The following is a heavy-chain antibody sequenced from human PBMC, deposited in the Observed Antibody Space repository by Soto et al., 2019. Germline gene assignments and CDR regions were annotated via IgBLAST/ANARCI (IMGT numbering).Heavy chain of an antibody. CDR1: GYTFTNYD. Sequence: ASVKVSCKASGYTFTNYDINWVRQATGQGLEWMGWMNPNSGGTGYAQKFQDRVTMTRNTAISTAYMELSSLTFEDTAIYSCARAPRNWGFDFWGLGTLVTVSA. CDR2: MNPNSGGT. J-gene: IGHJ4*02. CDR3: ARAPRNWGFDF. V-gene: IGHV1-8*01. D-gene: IGHD7-27*01.